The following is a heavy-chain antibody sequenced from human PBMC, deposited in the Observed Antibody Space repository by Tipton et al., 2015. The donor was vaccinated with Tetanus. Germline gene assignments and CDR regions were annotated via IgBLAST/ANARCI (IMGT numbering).Heavy chain of an antibody. CDR2: INYSGST. CDR3: ARDVGGHYYFDF. J-gene: IGHJ4*02. Sequence: TLSLTCTVSGASISSGGYFWSWIRQHPGKGLEWIGYINYSGSTYFNPSLKSRVTISADMSENQFSLRLTSATAADTAVYYCARDVGGHYYFDFWGQGSLVTVSS. D-gene: IGHD1-26*01. V-gene: IGHV4-31*03. CDR1: GASISSGGYF.